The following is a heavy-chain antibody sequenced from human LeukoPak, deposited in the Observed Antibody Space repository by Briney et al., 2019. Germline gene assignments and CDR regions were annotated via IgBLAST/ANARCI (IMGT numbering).Heavy chain of an antibody. CDR2: MYYSGRL. CDR1: GASVSSHS. CDR3: ARENSGTDTFDI. D-gene: IGHD1-26*01. Sequence: PSETLSLTCTVSGASVSSHSWTWIRQPAGKRMEWIGVMYYSGRLNYNPSLKSRVTMSVDTSKNQFSLNLTSVTAADKALYYCARENSGTDTFDIWGRGTKVTVSS. V-gene: IGHV4-4*07. J-gene: IGHJ3*02.